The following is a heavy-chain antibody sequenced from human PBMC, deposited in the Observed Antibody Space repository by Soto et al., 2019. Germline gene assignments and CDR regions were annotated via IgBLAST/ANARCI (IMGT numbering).Heavy chain of an antibody. V-gene: IGHV4-34*01. CDR3: ARDRNRYYYYMDV. CDR2: INHSGST. CDR1: GGSFSGYY. Sequence: SETLSLTCAVYGGSFSGYYWSWIGQPPGKGLEWIGEINHSGSTNYNPSLKSRVTISVDTSKNQFSLKLSSVTAADTAVYYCARDRNRYYYYMDVWGKGTTVTVSS. J-gene: IGHJ6*03.